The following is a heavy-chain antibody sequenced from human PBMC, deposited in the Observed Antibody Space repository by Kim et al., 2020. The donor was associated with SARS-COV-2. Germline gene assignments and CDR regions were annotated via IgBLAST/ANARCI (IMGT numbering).Heavy chain of an antibody. CDR2: INAGNGNT. Sequence: ASVKVSCKASGYTFTSYAMHWVRQAPGQRLEWMGWINAGNGNTKYSQKFQGRVTITRDTSASTAYMELSSLRSEDTAVYYCARSRRGGGSYCDYWGQGTLVTVSS. J-gene: IGHJ4*02. D-gene: IGHD3-16*01. V-gene: IGHV1-3*01. CDR3: ARSRRGGGSYCDY. CDR1: GYTFTSYA.